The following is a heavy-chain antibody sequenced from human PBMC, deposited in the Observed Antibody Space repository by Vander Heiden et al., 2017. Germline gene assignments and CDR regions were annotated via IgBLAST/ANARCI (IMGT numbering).Heavy chain of an antibody. CDR1: GFIVSINY. CDR2: IYAGGDT. V-gene: IGHV3-53*01. Sequence: VESGGDLIQPGGSLRLSCAGSGFIVSINYMTWVRQAPGKGPEWVSVIYAGGDTYYADSVKGRFTASRDNSKNTLYLQMNDLRAEDTAVYYCATTLCRGTSCSYEGRDIWGPGTMGTVS. CDR3: ATTLCRGTSCSYEGRDI. J-gene: IGHJ3*02. D-gene: IGHD2-2*01.